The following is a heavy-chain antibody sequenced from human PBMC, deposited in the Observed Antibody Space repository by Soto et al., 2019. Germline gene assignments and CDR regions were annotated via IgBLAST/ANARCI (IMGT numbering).Heavy chain of an antibody. D-gene: IGHD3-3*01. CDR2: IKSKTDGGTT. V-gene: IGHV3-15*01. CDR1: GFTFSSAW. J-gene: IGHJ6*02. Sequence: GGSLRLSCAASGFTFSSAWMSWVRQAPGKGLEWVGRIKSKTDGGTTDYAAPVKGRFTISRDDSKNTLYLQMNSLKTEDTAVYYCTTSFNYDFWSGYSPWYYYYGMDVWGQGTTVTVSS. CDR3: TTSFNYDFWSGYSPWYYYYGMDV.